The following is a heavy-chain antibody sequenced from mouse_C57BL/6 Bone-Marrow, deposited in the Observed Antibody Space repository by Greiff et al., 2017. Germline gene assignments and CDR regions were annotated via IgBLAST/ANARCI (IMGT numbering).Heavy chain of an antibody. Sequence: EVKLMESGGGLVKPGGSLKLSCAASGFTFSDYGMHWVRQAPEKGLEWVAYISSGSSTIYYADTVKGRFTISRDNAKNTLFLQMTSLRSEDTAMYYCARPAGTSFAYWGQGTLVTVSA. D-gene: IGHD4-1*01. J-gene: IGHJ3*01. V-gene: IGHV5-17*01. CDR3: ARPAGTSFAY. CDR1: GFTFSDYG. CDR2: ISSGSSTI.